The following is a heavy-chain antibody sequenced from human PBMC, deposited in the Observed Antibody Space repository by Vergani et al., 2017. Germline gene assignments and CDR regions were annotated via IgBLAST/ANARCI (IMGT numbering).Heavy chain of an antibody. CDR3: ARMGGYDEGDDFRIGYFDA. J-gene: IGHJ4*02. Sequence: QVQLQESGPGLVKPSQTLSLPCSVSGDSISSGVYYWNWLRQHPGKGLEWIGYIYSTGSTHHNPSLRRRINMSVDTSKNQFSRKLNSVTAANTAMYYCARMGGYDEGDDFRIGYFDAWGPGILVTVSS. CDR1: GDSISSGVYY. CDR2: IYSTGST. V-gene: IGHV4-31*03. D-gene: IGHD3/OR15-3a*01.